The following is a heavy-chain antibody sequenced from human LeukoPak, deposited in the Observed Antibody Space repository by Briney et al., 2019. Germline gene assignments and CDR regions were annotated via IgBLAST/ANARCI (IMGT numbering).Heavy chain of an antibody. D-gene: IGHD5-18*01. CDR3: ARHLQDTAMVSPLYYFDN. CDR1: GGSISSYY. CDR2: IYYSGST. J-gene: IGHJ4*02. Sequence: SETLSLTCTVSGGSISSYYWSWIRQPPGKGLEWIGYIYYSGSTKYSPSLKSRVTISVGTSKNQFSLRLSSVTAADTAVYYCARHLQDTAMVSPLYYFDNWGQGTLVTVSS. V-gene: IGHV4-59*08.